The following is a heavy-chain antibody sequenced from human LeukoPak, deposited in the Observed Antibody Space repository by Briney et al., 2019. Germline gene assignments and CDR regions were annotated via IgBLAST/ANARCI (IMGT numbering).Heavy chain of an antibody. CDR3: ARAEGQWELRY. CDR1: GGTFSSYT. D-gene: IGHD1-26*01. CDR2: IIPILGIA. J-gene: IGHJ4*02. V-gene: IGHV1-69*02. Sequence: SVKVSCKASGGTFSSYTISWVRQAPGQGLEWMGRIIPILGIANYAQKFQGRVTITADKSTSTAYMELSSLGSEDTAVYYCARAEGQWELRYWGQGTLVTVSS.